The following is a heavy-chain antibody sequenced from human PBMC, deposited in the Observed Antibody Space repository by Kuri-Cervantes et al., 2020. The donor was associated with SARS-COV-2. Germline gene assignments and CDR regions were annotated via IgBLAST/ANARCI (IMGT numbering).Heavy chain of an antibody. CDR1: ETTFPNYD. CDR2: VKTNSGNT. D-gene: IGHD3-3*01. V-gene: IGHV1-8*01. CDR3: ARDFWSGYYPYYYMDV. J-gene: IGHJ6*03. Sequence: ASVKVSCKAPETTFPNYDINWVRQATGQGLEWMGMVKTNSGNTLYAQFFQGRVTMTRDTSTSTVYMELSSLRSEDTAVYYCARDFWSGYYPYYYMDVWGKGTTVTVSS.